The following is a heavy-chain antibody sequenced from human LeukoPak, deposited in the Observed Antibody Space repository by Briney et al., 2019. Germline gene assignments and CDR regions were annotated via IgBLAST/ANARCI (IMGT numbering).Heavy chain of an antibody. CDR2: ISGYNGKT. CDR1: GYTFTSYG. J-gene: IGHJ4*02. Sequence: GASVKVSCKASGYTFTSYGINWVRQAPGQGLEWMGWISGYNGKTNYAQKVRGRVTMTTDTSTGTASMERRSLRSDETAVYFSARDMYDSSGHLDYWGQGTLVTVSS. CDR3: ARDMYDSSGHLDY. V-gene: IGHV1-18*01. D-gene: IGHD3-22*01.